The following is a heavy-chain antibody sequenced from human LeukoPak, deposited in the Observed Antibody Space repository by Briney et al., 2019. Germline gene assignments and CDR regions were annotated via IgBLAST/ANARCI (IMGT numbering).Heavy chain of an antibody. CDR3: AREGSRGGGQQLALDY. J-gene: IGHJ4*02. D-gene: IGHD6-13*01. CDR2: IIPIFGTA. CDR1: GGTFSSYA. V-gene: IGHV1-69*05. Sequence: ASVKVSCKASGGTFSSYAISWVRQAPGQGLEWMGRIIPIFGTANYAQKFQGGLTITTDESTSTAYMELSSLRSEDTAVYYCAREGSRGGGQQLALDYWGQGTLVTVSS.